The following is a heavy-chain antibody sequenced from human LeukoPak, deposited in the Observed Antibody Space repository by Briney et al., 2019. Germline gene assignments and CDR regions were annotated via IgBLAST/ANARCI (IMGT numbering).Heavy chain of an antibody. Sequence: GRSLRLSCAASGFNFSSYAMHWVRQAPGKGLEWVAAISYDGSNKYYANSVKGRFTISRDNSKNTLYLQMNSLRAEDTAVYYCARSDIVVVPAAIMAGFFDYWGPGTLVTVSS. CDR3: ARSDIVVVPAAIMAGFFDY. J-gene: IGHJ4*02. V-gene: IGHV3-30*04. CDR1: GFNFSSYA. D-gene: IGHD2-2*02. CDR2: ISYDGSNK.